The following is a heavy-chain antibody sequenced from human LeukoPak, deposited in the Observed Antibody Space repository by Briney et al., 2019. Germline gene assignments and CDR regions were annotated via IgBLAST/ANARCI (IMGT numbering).Heavy chain of an antibody. CDR1: GGTFTSYD. CDR2: MNPNSGNT. D-gene: IGHD3-22*01. V-gene: IGHV1-8*03. CDR3: ARAGAYDSSGYCFDY. Sequence: ASVKVSCKASGGTFTSYDINWVRQATGQGLEWMGWMNPNSGNTGYAQKFQGRVTITRNTSISTAYMELSSLRSEDTAVYYCARAGAYDSSGYCFDYWGQGTLVTVSS. J-gene: IGHJ4*02.